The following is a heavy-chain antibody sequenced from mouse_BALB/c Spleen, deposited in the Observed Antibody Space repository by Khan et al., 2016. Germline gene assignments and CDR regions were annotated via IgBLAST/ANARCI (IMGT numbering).Heavy chain of an antibody. V-gene: IGHV1-63*02. CDR1: GYIFTDYW. J-gene: IGHJ4*01. D-gene: IGHD1-1*01. CDR2: IYPGGDYT. Sequence: QVRLQQSGAELARPGTSVKMSCKVAGYIFTDYWIGWVKQRPGHGLEWIGDIYPGGDYTNYNEKFKGKATLTADTSSSTVNMQLSSLTSEDAAIYFCSRTPYGGRYGAMDCGGPGTSVTVSS. CDR3: SRTPYGGRYGAMDC.